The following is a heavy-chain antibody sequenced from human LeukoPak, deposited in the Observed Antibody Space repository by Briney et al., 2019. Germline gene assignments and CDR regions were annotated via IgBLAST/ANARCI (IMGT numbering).Heavy chain of an antibody. CDR3: ASSFTVTTKKNNFDY. V-gene: IGHV3-23*01. D-gene: IGHD4-17*01. Sequence: PGGSLRLSCAASGFTFSTYAMSCVRQAPGKGLESVSGISGSGGSTYYADSVKGRFTISRDKSKNTLYVQMNSLRAEDTAVYYCASSFTVTTKKNNFDYWGQGTLVTVSS. J-gene: IGHJ4*02. CDR1: GFTFSTYA. CDR2: ISGSGGST.